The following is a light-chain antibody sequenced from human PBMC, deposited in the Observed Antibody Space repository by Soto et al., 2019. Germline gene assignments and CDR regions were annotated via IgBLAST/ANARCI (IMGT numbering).Light chain of an antibody. CDR3: SSYTSSSTRV. CDR2: EVS. Sequence: QSALTQPASVSGSPGLSITISCTGTSSDVGGYNYVSWYQQHPGKAPKLMIYEVSNRPSGVSNRFSGSKSGNTASLTISGLQAEDETDYYCSSYTSSSTRVFGGGTKLTV. J-gene: IGLJ3*02. V-gene: IGLV2-14*01. CDR1: SSDVGGYNY.